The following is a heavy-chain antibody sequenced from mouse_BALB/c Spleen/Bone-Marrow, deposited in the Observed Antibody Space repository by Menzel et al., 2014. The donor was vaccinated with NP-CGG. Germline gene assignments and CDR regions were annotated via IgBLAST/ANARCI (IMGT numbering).Heavy chain of an antibody. Sequence: EVQLQQSGPGLVKPSQSLSLTCTVTGYSITNDYAWNWIRQFPGNKLEWMGYINYSGSTRYHPSLKSRISITRDTSKNQFFLQLNSVTTEDTATYCCVSLLRLLNYAVDYWGQGTSVTVSS. J-gene: IGHJ4*01. D-gene: IGHD1-2*01. CDR3: VSLLRLLNYAVDY. CDR1: GYSITNDYA. V-gene: IGHV3-2*02. CDR2: INYSGST.